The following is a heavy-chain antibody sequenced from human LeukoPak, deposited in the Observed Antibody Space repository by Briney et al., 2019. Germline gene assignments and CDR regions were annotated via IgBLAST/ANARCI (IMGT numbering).Heavy chain of an antibody. V-gene: IGHV4-34*01. CDR3: AGYSITIFGVVTTDY. CDR1: GGSFSGYY. CDR2: INHSGST. Sequence: SETLSLTCAVYGGSFSGYYWSWIRQPPGKGLEWIGEINHSGSTNYNPSLKSRVTISVDTSKNQFSLKLSSVTAADTAVYYCAGYSITIFGVVTTDYWGQGTLVTVSS. J-gene: IGHJ4*02. D-gene: IGHD3-3*01.